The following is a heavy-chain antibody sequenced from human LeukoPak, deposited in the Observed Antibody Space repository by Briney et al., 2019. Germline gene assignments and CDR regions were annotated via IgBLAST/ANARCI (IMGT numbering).Heavy chain of an antibody. J-gene: IGHJ4*02. D-gene: IGHD2-15*01. Sequence: GGSLRLSCAASGLTFSNYAMSWVRQAPGKGLEWVSVIYSGGSTYYADSVKGRFTISRDNSKNTLYLQMNSLRAEDTAVYYCAINGCEGVDYWGQGTLVTVSS. CDR2: IYSGGST. V-gene: IGHV3-53*01. CDR3: AINGCEGVDY. CDR1: GLTFSNYA.